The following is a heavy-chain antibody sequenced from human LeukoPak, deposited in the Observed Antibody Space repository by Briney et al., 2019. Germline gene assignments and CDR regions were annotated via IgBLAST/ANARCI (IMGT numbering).Heavy chain of an antibody. Sequence: SETLSLTCTDSGGSISSYYWSWIRQPPGKGLEWIGYIYYSGSTNYNPSLKSRVTISVDTSKNQFSLKLSSVTAADTAVYYCARAQFYYYGMDVWGQGTTVTVSS. J-gene: IGHJ6*02. CDR2: IYYSGST. D-gene: IGHD5-24*01. V-gene: IGHV4-59*01. CDR1: GGSISSYY. CDR3: ARAQFYYYGMDV.